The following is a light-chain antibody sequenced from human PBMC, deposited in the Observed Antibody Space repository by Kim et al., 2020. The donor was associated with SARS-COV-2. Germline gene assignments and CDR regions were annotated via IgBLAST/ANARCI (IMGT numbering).Light chain of an antibody. J-gene: IGKJ4*01. CDR3: QQYDAYPLT. CDR2: RAS. CDR1: QSIRIY. V-gene: IGKV1-5*03. Sequence: DIQMTQSPSTLSTSVGDRVTITCRASQSIRIYLAWYQQKPGKAPKLLIYRASRLETGVPSRFSCSGSGTEFTLTISSLQPDGSAIYYCQQYDAYPLTFGGGNKVDIK.